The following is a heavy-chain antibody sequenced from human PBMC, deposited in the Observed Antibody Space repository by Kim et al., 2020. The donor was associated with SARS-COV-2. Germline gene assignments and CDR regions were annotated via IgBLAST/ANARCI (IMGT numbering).Heavy chain of an antibody. CDR3: ARGRATYYYDSSGYRNWFDP. V-gene: IGHV4-34*01. D-gene: IGHD3-22*01. Sequence: SETLSLTCAVYGGSFSGYYWSWIRQPPGKGLEWIGEINHSGSTNYNPSLKSRVTISVYTSKNQFSLRLSSVTAADTAVYYCARGRATYYYDSSGYRNWFDPWGQGTLVTDPS. CDR1: GGSFSGYY. CDR2: INHSGST. J-gene: IGHJ5*02.